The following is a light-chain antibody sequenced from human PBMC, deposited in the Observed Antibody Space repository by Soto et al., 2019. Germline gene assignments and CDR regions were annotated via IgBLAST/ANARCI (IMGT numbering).Light chain of an antibody. V-gene: IGKV3-20*01. CDR1: QSVGSSY. Sequence: EIVLTQSPVPLSLSPVERATLSCRASQSVGSSYLAWYQQKPGQAPRLLIYGASSRATGIPDRFSGSGSGTDFTLTISRLEPEDFAVYYCHQYGSSSQTFGGGTKVDIK. CDR3: HQYGSSSQT. J-gene: IGKJ4*01. CDR2: GAS.